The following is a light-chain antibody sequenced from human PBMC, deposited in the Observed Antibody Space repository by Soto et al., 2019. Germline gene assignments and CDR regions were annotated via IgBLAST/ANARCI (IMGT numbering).Light chain of an antibody. Sequence: EIVMTQSPATLSVSPGQRVTLSCRASQSVSSKLAWYQQKPGQAPRLLIYSASTRATGIPARFSGSGSGTEFTLTISSLQSEDFAVYCCQQYNHWVTWTFGQGTKVDIK. J-gene: IGKJ1*01. V-gene: IGKV3-15*01. CDR1: QSVSSK. CDR3: QQYNHWVTWT. CDR2: SAS.